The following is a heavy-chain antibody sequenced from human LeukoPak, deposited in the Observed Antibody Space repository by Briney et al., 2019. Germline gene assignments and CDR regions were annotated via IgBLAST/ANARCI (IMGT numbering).Heavy chain of an antibody. J-gene: IGHJ4*02. Sequence: ASVKVSCKASGYTFTSYYMHWVRQAPGQGLEWMGIINPSGGSTSYAQKFQGRVTMTRDTSTSTVYMELSSLRSEDTAVYYCARDPVDYGGNPVNFDYWSQGTLSPSPQ. CDR2: INPSGGST. CDR1: GYTFTSYY. D-gene: IGHD4-23*01. CDR3: ARDPVDYGGNPVNFDY. V-gene: IGHV1-46*01.